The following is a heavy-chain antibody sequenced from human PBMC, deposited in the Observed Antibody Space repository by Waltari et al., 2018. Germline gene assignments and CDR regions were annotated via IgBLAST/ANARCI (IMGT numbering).Heavy chain of an antibody. CDR3: ARESAYTVTTGNLGFDY. V-gene: IGHV1-3*01. CDR1: GYTFTSYA. CDR2: INAGNGNT. J-gene: IGHJ4*02. D-gene: IGHD4-4*01. Sequence: QVQLVQSGAEVKKPGASVKVSCKASGYTFTSYAMHWVRQAPGQRLEWMGWINAGNGNTKYSQKCQGRVTITRDTSASTAYMELSSLRSEDTAVYYCARESAYTVTTGNLGFDYWGQGTLVTVSS.